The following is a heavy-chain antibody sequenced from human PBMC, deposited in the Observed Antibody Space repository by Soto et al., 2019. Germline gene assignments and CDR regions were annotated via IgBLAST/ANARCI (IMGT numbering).Heavy chain of an antibody. Sequence: SGGSLRLSCAASGFTFSGSAMHWVRQASGKGLEWVGRIRSKANSYATAYAASVKGRFTISRDDSKNTAYLQMNSLRTEDTAVYYCTMTYYDFWSGSHSFDYWGQGTLVTVSS. CDR2: IRSKANSYAT. V-gene: IGHV3-73*01. J-gene: IGHJ4*02. CDR1: GFTFSGSA. D-gene: IGHD3-3*01. CDR3: TMTYYDFWSGSHSFDY.